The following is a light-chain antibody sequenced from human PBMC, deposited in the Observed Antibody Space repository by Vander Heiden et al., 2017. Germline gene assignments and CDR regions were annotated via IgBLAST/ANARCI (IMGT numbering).Light chain of an antibody. V-gene: IGKV2-28*01. Sequence: DIVMTQSPLSLRVTPGEPASISCRSNQSLLHSNGYKYLDWYLQKPGQSPQLLIYLGSSRASGVPDRFSGSGSGTHFTLKISRVEAEDVGVYYCMQTLQTAITFGQGTRLEIK. CDR3: MQTLQTAIT. J-gene: IGKJ5*01. CDR2: LGS. CDR1: QSLLHSNGYKY.